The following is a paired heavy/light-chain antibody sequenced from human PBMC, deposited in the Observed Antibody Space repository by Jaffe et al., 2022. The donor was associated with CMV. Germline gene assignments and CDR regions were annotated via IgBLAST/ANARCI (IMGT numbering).Heavy chain of an antibody. Sequence: QVQLQQWGAGLLKPSETLSLTCAVYGGSFSGYYWSWIRQPPGKGLEWIGEINHSGSTNYNPSLKSRVTISVDTSKNQFSLKLSSVTAADTAVYYCARGTPHIVVVVAATPHLLGYYMDVWGKGTTVTVSS. CDR3: ARGTPHIVVVVAATPHLLGYYMDV. D-gene: IGHD2-15*01. J-gene: IGHJ6*03. CDR2: INHSGST. CDR1: GGSFSGYY. V-gene: IGHV4-34*01.
Light chain of an antibody. CDR3: QQYNNWPRGFT. J-gene: IGKJ3*01. Sequence: EIVMTQSPATLSVSPGERATLSCRASQSVSSNLAWYQQKPGQAPRLLIYGASTRATGIPARFSGSGSGTEFTLTISSLQSEDFAVYYCQQYNNWPRGFTFGPGTKVDIK. CDR2: GAS. CDR1: QSVSSN. V-gene: IGKV3-15*01.